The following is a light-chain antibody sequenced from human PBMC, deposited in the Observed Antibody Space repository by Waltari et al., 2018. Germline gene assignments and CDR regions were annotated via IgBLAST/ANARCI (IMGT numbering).Light chain of an antibody. CDR1: NSNTGSHI. V-gene: IGLV1-44*01. Sequence: QSVLTQPPSASGTPGQRVTIPCSGSNSNTGSHIVNWYQQLPGTAPKLLIYSNTQRPSGVPDRFSGSKSGTSASLAISGLQSEDEADYYCASWDYSLNGVLYGGGTKLTVL. CDR2: SNT. J-gene: IGLJ3*02. CDR3: ASWDYSLNGVL.